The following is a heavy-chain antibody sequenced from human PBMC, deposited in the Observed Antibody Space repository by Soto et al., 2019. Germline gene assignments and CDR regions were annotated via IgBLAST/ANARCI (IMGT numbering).Heavy chain of an antibody. Sequence: SETLSLTCTVSGGSISSGGYYWSWIRHHPLKGLEWIGYIFYNGITYYNPSLKSRVTISLDTSKNQFSLKLSSVTAADTVVYYCARDRLPNYFDYWGQGTLVTVST. V-gene: IGHV4-31*03. D-gene: IGHD6-25*01. CDR2: IFYNGIT. CDR1: GGSISSGGYY. J-gene: IGHJ4*02. CDR3: ARDRLPNYFDY.